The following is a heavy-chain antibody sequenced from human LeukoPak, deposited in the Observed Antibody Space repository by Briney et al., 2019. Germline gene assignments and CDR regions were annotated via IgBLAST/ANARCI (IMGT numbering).Heavy chain of an antibody. V-gene: IGHV3-23*01. Sequence: PGGSLRLSCAASGFTFTNYAMTWVRQAPGKGLEWVSGISGSGTTTYYADSVKGRITISRDNSKNTLYLHMNSLRAEDTAIYYCARALGSVADFWGQGTMVTVSS. CDR2: ISGSGTTT. D-gene: IGHD3-10*01. CDR1: GFTFTNYA. J-gene: IGHJ4*02. CDR3: ARALGSVADF.